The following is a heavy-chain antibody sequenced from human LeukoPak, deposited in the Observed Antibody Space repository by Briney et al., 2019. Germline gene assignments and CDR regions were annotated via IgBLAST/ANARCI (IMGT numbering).Heavy chain of an antibody. CDR1: GGTFSSYA. D-gene: IGHD5-12*01. CDR3: ARAGGYDVLFDY. J-gene: IGHJ4*02. Sequence: SVKVSCKASGGTFSSYAMSWVRQAPRQGLEWMGGIIPIFGTANYAQKFQGRVTITADESTSTAYMELSSLRSEDTAVYYCARAGGYDVLFDYWGQGTLVTVSS. CDR2: IIPIFGTA. V-gene: IGHV1-69*13.